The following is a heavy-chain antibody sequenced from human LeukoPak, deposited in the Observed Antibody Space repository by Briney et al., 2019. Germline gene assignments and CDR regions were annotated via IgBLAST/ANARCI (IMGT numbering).Heavy chain of an antibody. Sequence: SETLSLTCAVYGGSFSGYYWSWIRQPPGKGLEWIGYIYHSGSTYYNPSLKSRVTISVDRSKNQFSLKLSSVTAADTAVYYCARVGYCSGGSCYGEYNWFDPWGQGTLVTVSP. CDR1: GGSFSGYY. D-gene: IGHD2-15*01. CDR2: IYHSGST. CDR3: ARVGYCSGGSCYGEYNWFDP. V-gene: IGHV4-30-2*01. J-gene: IGHJ5*02.